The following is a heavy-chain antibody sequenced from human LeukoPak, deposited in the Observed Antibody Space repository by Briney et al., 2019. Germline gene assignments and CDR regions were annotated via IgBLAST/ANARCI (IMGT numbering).Heavy chain of an antibody. CDR3: ARGLTGYYNNWFDL. Sequence: ASVKVSCKASGGTFSSYAISWVRQAPGQGLEWMGIINPSGTSTSYAQKFQGRVTMTRDTSTGTVYMELSSLTSEDTAAYYCARGLTGYYNNWFDLWGQGTLVTVSS. CDR2: INPSGTST. J-gene: IGHJ5*02. CDR1: GGTFSSYA. V-gene: IGHV1-46*01. D-gene: IGHD3-9*01.